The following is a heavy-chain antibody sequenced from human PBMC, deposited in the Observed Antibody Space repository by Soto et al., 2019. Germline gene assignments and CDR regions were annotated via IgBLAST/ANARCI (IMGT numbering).Heavy chain of an antibody. CDR1: GYTFTIYG. V-gene: IGHV1-18*04. CDR3: ARVDYYDSSGYYGY. J-gene: IGHJ4*02. D-gene: IGHD3-22*01. Sequence: QVQLVQSGAEVKKPGASVKASCKASGYTFTIYGISWVRQAPGQGLEWMGWISGYNGNTDYAQNLQDRVTLTTDASTSSVYMELRSLRSDDTAVYYCARVDYYDSSGYYGYWGQGTLITVSS. CDR2: ISGYNGNT.